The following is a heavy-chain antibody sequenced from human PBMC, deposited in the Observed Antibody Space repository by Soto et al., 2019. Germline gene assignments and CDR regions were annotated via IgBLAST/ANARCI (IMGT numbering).Heavy chain of an antibody. D-gene: IGHD5-12*01. CDR2: IYWDDDK. Sequence: QITVKESGLTLVKPTETLTLTCTSSGFSLSTNGMGVGWIRQPPGKALEWLALIYWDDDKRYSPSLRSRLTIPKEPSKNQVDLTMTNMEPVDTATYYCARLTRGVYDLDRLWEKFDYWGQGTLVTVSS. CDR3: ARLTRGVYDLDRLWEKFDY. CDR1: GFSLSTNGMG. V-gene: IGHV2-5*02. J-gene: IGHJ4*02.